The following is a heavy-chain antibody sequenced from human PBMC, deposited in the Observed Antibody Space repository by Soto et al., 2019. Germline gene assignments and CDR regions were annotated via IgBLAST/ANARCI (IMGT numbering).Heavy chain of an antibody. Sequence: EVQLVESGGGLVQPGGSLRLSCVASGFTFSSYEMNWVRQAPGKGLEWVSYISSSGHTIYYADSVKGRFTISRDNAKNSLYLQINRLRAADTAVYYCARGGGSRTSCHKRLNWFEPWGQGTLFTVSS. CDR1: GFTFSSYE. CDR2: ISSSGHTI. V-gene: IGHV3-48*03. D-gene: IGHD2-2*02. J-gene: IGHJ5*02. CDR3: ARGGGSRTSCHKRLNWFEP.